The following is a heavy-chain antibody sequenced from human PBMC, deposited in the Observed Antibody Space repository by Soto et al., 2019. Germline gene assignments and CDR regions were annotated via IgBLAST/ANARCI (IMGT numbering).Heavy chain of an antibody. CDR1: GGSINSFY. D-gene: IGHD2-15*01. CDR3: ERGVCSDGSGFGSPPVCFDP. V-gene: IGHV4-59*01. Sequence: PSETLSLTCTVSGGSINSFYWSWIRQPPGKGLEWVGYIYSNGGASYNPSLKSRVTISVDTSKNQFSLNLRSVTAADTAMYYCERGVCSDGSGFGSPPVCFDPGGQETLVTVS. CDR2: IYSNGGA. J-gene: IGHJ5*02.